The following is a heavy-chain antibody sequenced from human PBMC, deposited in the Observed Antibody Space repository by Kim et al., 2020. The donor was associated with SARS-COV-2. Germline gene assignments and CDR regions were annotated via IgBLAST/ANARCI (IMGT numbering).Heavy chain of an antibody. D-gene: IGHD2-15*01. CDR2: ST. CDR3: ARADTVVIPI. V-gene: IGHV4-4*02. J-gene: IGHJ3*02. Sequence: STNYNPSRKSRVTISVDKSKNQCSLKLSSVTAADTAVYYCARADTVVIPIWGQGTMVTVSS.